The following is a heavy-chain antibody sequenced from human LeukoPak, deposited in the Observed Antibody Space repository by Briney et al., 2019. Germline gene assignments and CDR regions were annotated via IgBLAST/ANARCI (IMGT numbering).Heavy chain of an antibody. CDR2: ISYDGTNK. CDR1: GFTFSNYG. J-gene: IGHJ4*02. CDR3: AKRQLGTFDY. D-gene: IGHD7-27*01. V-gene: IGHV3-30*18. Sequence: GGSLRLSCAASGFTFSNYGMHWVRQAPDKGLEWVATISYDGTNKFYGDSVKGRFTVSRDNSKNTLYLQMSSLILEDTAVYYCAKRQLGTFDYWGQGIQVTVSS.